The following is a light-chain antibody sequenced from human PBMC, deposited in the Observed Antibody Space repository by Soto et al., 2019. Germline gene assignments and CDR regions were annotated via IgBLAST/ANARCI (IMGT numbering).Light chain of an antibody. CDR1: QSISNY. CDR2: AAS. Sequence: DIQMTQSPSSLSASVGDRVTITCRASQSISNYLNWYQQKPGTAPILLIYAASSLQSGVPSRFSGSGSGTDFTLTISSLQPEDFATYYCQQSYSILTFGGGTKVEIK. J-gene: IGKJ4*01. V-gene: IGKV1-39*01. CDR3: QQSYSILT.